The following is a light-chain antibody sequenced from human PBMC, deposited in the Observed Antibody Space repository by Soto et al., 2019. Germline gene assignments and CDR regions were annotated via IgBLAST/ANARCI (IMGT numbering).Light chain of an antibody. Sequence: QSVLTQPASVSGSPGQSITISCTGTSSDVGGYKYVSWYQQHPGKAPKLMIYEVSNRPSGVSNRFSGSKSGNTASLTISGLQAEDEADYYCSSYTSSSTAYVFGTGTKVTVL. CDR1: SSDVGGYKY. CDR3: SSYTSSSTAYV. J-gene: IGLJ1*01. CDR2: EVS. V-gene: IGLV2-14*01.